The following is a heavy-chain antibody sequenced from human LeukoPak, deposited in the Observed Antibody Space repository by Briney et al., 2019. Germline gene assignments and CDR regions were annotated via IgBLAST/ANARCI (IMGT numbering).Heavy chain of an antibody. CDR3: ARWGGYYSTFDY. D-gene: IGHD3-22*01. CDR2: IYYSGST. Sequence: SETLSLTCTVSGGSISSYYWSLIRQPPGKGLEWIGYIYYSGSTNYNPSLKSRVTISVDTSKNQFSLKLSSVTAADTAVYYCARWGGYYSTFDYWGQGTLVTVSS. CDR1: GGSISSYY. V-gene: IGHV4-59*12. J-gene: IGHJ4*02.